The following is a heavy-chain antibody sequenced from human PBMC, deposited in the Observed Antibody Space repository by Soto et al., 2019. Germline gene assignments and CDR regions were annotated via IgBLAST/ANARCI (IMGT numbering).Heavy chain of an antibody. CDR1: GFTFSSYS. CDR3: VKGGWLDF. CDR2: ISDDGSRT. Sequence: GGSLRLSCAASGFTFSSYSMNWVRQAPGRGLEWVSFISDDGSRTYYADAVKGRFTISRDNSKYTLYLQINSLTVEDTAVYACVKGGWLDFWGQGTLVTVSS. J-gene: IGHJ5*01. V-gene: IGHV3-23*01. D-gene: IGHD3-16*01.